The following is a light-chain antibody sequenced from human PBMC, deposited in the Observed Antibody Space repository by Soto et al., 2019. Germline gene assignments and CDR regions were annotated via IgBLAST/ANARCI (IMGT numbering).Light chain of an antibody. J-gene: IGLJ3*02. V-gene: IGLV1-44*01. CDR1: SSNIGSNT. CDR2: NSY. Sequence: QSVLTQPPSASGTPGQRVTISCSGSSSNIGSNTVNWYQQLPGTAPKLLIYNSYQRPSGVPDRFSGSKSGTSASLAISGLQPDDDADYYCASWDDSLKALLFGGGTKLTVL. CDR3: ASWDDSLKALL.